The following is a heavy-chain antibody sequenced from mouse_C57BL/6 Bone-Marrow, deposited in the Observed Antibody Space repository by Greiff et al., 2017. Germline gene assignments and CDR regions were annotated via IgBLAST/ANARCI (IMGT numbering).Heavy chain of an antibody. CDR1: GYTFTEYT. J-gene: IGHJ3*01. CDR3: ARHEKIDPYYYGSSPWFAY. V-gene: IGHV1-62-2*01. D-gene: IGHD1-1*01. CDR2: FYPGSGSI. Sequence: QVQLQQSGAELVKPGASVKLSCKASGYTFTEYTIHWVKQRSGQGLEWIGWFYPGSGSIKYNEKFKDKATWTADKSSSTVYMELSRLTSEDSAVYFCARHEKIDPYYYGSSPWFAYWGQGTLVTVSA.